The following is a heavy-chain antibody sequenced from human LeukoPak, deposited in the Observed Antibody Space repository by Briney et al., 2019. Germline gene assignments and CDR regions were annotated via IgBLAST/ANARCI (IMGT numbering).Heavy chain of an antibody. D-gene: IGHD3-10*01. J-gene: IGHJ4*02. V-gene: IGHV1-18*04. CDR3: ARELTPYGSGSYAAY. CDR1: GYTFTSYG. Sequence: ASVKVSCKASGYTFTSYGISWVRQAPGQGLEWMGWISAYNGNTNYAQKLQGRVTMTTDTSTSTAYMELRSLRSDDTAVHYCARELTPYGSGSYAAYWGQGTLVTVSS. CDR2: ISAYNGNT.